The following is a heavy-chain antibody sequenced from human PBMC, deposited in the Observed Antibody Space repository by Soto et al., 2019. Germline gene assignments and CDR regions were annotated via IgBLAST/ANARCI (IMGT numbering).Heavy chain of an antibody. Sequence: SVKVSCKASGGTFSSYAISWVRQAPGQGLEWMGGIIPIFGTANYAQKFQGRVTITADESTSTAYMELSSLRSEDTAVYYCARESRYCSGGSCYFLPVIDYWGQGTLVIVSS. CDR1: GGTFSSYA. J-gene: IGHJ4*02. D-gene: IGHD2-15*01. CDR2: IIPIFGTA. V-gene: IGHV1-69*13. CDR3: ARESRYCSGGSCYFLPVIDY.